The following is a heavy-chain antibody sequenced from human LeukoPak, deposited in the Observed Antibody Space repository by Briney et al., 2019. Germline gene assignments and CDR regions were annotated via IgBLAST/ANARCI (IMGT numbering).Heavy chain of an antibody. CDR1: GGTFSSYA. J-gene: IGHJ4*02. CDR3: ARDDCSGTSCPFDY. V-gene: IGHV1-69*01. Sequence: SVKVSCKASGGTFSSYAISWVRQAPGQGLEWMGGIIPIFGTANYAQKFQGRVTITADESTSTAYMELSSLRSEDTAVYYCARDDCSGTSCPFDYWGQGTLVTVSS. D-gene: IGHD2-2*01. CDR2: IIPIFGTA.